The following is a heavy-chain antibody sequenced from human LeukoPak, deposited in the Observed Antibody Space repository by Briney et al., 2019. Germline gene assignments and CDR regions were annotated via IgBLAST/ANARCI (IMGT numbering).Heavy chain of an antibody. D-gene: IGHD2-2*01. CDR3: ARVGTGYCSSTSCRGWFDP. CDR2: IYTSGSI. CDR1: GGSISSYY. V-gene: IGHV4-4*07. Sequence: SETLSLTCTVSGGSISSYYWSWIRQPAGKGLEWIGRIYTSGSINYNPSLKSRVTMSVDTSKNQFSLKLSSVTAADTAVYYCARVGTGYCSSTSCRGWFDPWGQGTLVTVSS. J-gene: IGHJ5*02.